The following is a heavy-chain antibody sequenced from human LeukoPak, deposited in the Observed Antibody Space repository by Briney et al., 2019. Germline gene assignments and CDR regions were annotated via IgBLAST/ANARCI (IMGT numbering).Heavy chain of an antibody. CDR1: GLSFSSFA. CDR2: ISGNGET. Sequence: GGSLRLSCTASGLSFSSFAMNWVRQGPARGLEWISSISGNGETFYADYVKGRFTLSSDSSRNTVAFQLNNLRVDYTAIYYCAKASCFSGTDAVRWGEGTLVIVSS. D-gene: IGHD3-10*01. V-gene: IGHV3-23*01. CDR3: AKASCFSGTDAVR. J-gene: IGHJ4*01.